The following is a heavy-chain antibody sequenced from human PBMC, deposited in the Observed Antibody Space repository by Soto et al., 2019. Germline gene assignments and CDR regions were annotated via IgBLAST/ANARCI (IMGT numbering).Heavy chain of an antibody. J-gene: IGHJ2*01. CDR3: AREGLGRYYDSSGYSSVSWYFDL. CDR1: GFTFSSYE. Sequence: EVQLVESGGGLVQPGGSLRLSCAASGFTFSSYEMNWVRQAPGKGLEWVSYISSSGSTIYYADSVKGRFTISGDNAKNSRYLQMNSLRAEDTAVYYWAREGLGRYYDSSGYSSVSWYFDLWGRGTLVTVSS. V-gene: IGHV3-48*03. D-gene: IGHD3-22*01. CDR2: ISSSGSTI.